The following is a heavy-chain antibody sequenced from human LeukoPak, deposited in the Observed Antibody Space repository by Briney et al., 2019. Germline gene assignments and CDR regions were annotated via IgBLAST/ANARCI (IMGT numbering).Heavy chain of an antibody. D-gene: IGHD3-22*01. Sequence: GGSLRLSCAASGFTFSSYWMHWVRQAPGKGLVWVSRINSYGSNTSYADSVKGRFTISRDNAKNTLYLKMNSLRAEDTAVYYCARRDSSGYYNSNWFDPWGQGTLVTVSS. CDR3: ARRDSSGYYNSNWFDP. J-gene: IGHJ5*02. CDR2: INSYGSNT. CDR1: GFTFSSYW. V-gene: IGHV3-74*01.